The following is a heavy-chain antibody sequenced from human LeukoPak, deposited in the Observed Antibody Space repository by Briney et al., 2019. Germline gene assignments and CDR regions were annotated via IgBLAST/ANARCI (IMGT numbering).Heavy chain of an antibody. J-gene: IGHJ3*02. D-gene: IGHD2-2*01. CDR2: INPNGGST. CDR1: GYTFTGYY. V-gene: IGHV1-46*03. CDR3: ARDWSCSTSCYLLNAFDI. Sequence: ASVKVSCKASGYTFTGYYMHWVRQAPGQGLEWMGIINPNGGSTNYAQKFQGRVTMTRDTSTSTVYMELSSLRSEDTAVYYCARDWSCSTSCYLLNAFDIWGQGTMVTVSS.